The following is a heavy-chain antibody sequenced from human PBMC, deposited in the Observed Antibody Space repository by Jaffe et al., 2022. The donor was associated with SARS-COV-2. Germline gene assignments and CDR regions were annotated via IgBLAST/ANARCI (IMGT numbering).Heavy chain of an antibody. D-gene: IGHD6-19*01. Sequence: QVQLQESGPGLVKPSQTLSLTCTVSGGSIYSDTYYWTWIRQPAGKGLEWIGRIYRSGSTDYKSSLKSRVAISLDTSKSQFSLKLNSVTAADTAVYYCATSSPYSGGWYAWERYFDYWGQGIRVTVSS. V-gene: IGHV4-61*02. CDR2: IYRSGST. CDR1: GGSIYSDTYY. CDR3: ATSSPYSGGWYAWERYFDY. J-gene: IGHJ4*02.